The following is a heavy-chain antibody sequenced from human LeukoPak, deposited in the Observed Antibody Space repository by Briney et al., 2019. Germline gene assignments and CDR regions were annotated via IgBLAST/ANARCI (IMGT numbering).Heavy chain of an antibody. V-gene: IGHV4-59*01. CDR3: ARGPTSPAGILAWIDP. CDR1: GGPISDYY. Sequence: SETLSLTCTVSGGPISDYYWTWIPQPPVKGLEWIGHIFYSGSTNYNPSLKGRVTISVDTSNNQVSLRLSSVTAADTAVYYCARGPTSPAGILAWIDPWGQGALVTVSS. CDR2: IFYSGST. D-gene: IGHD2-2*01. J-gene: IGHJ5*02.